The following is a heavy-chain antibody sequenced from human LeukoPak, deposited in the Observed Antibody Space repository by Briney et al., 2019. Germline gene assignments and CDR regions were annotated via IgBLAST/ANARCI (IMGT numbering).Heavy chain of an antibody. Sequence: GASVKVSCKASGYTFTSYDINWVRQATGQGLEWMGYMNPASGNTGYAQKFQGRVTMTTDTSISTAYMELSSLRSEDTAVYYCAGVPREIASIWGQGTMVTVSS. J-gene: IGHJ3*02. CDR2: MNPASGNT. V-gene: IGHV1-8*01. CDR3: AGVPREIASI. CDR1: GYTFTSYD. D-gene: IGHD3-16*02.